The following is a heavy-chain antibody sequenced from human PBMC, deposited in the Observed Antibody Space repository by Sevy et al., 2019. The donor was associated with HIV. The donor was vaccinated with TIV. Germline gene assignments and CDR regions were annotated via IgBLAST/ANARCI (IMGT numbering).Heavy chain of an antibody. CDR3: AREGDSRPFDP. CDR1: GFSFSIYW. Sequence: GGSLRLSCAASGFSFSIYWMSWVRQAPGKGLEWVATMKQDGSEEDYVDSVKGRFTISRDNAKNSLYLQMNSLRAEDTAVYYCAREGDSRPFDPWGQGTLVTVSS. CDR2: MKQDGSEE. V-gene: IGHV3-7*01. J-gene: IGHJ5*02. D-gene: IGHD3-22*01.